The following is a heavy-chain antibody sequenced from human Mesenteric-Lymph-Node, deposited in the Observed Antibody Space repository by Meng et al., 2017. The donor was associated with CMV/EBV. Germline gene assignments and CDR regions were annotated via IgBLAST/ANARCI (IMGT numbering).Heavy chain of an antibody. CDR1: GGTFSKYS. D-gene: IGHD3-9*01. V-gene: IGHV1-69*02. Sequence: SVKVSCKASGGTFSKYSISWVRQAPGQGLEWMGRIFPILDIANYAQKFQGRVTITADKSTSTAYMELSSLRSEDTAVYYCAIDWLTGSPGYWGQGTLVTVSS. CDR2: IFPILDIA. CDR3: AIDWLTGSPGY. J-gene: IGHJ4*02.